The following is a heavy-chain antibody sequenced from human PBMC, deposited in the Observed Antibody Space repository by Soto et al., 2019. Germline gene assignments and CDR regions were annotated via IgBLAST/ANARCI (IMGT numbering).Heavy chain of an antibody. CDR2: IYYSGST. J-gene: IGHJ6*02. CDR3: ARHSSRNGMDV. Sequence: SEPLFLPCPVSVGSISRGSYYWGWIRQPPGKGLEWIGSIYYSGSTYYNPSLKSRVTISVDTSKNQFSLKLSSVTAADTAVYYCARHSSRNGMDVWGQGTTVTVSS. V-gene: IGHV4-39*01. D-gene: IGHD6-13*01. CDR1: VGSISRGSYY.